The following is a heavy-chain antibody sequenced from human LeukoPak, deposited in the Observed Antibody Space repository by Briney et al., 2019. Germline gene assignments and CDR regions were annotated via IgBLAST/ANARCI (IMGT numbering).Heavy chain of an antibody. CDR2: IYYSGST. Sequence: SETLSLTCTVSGGSISSSSYYWGWIRQPPGKGLEWIGSIYYSGSTYYNPSLKSRVTISVDTSKNQFSLKLSSVTAADTAVYYCARGIAAAGTGSWGQGTLVTVSS. CDR3: ARGIAAAGTGS. V-gene: IGHV4-39*07. D-gene: IGHD6-13*01. CDR1: GGSISSSSYY. J-gene: IGHJ1*01.